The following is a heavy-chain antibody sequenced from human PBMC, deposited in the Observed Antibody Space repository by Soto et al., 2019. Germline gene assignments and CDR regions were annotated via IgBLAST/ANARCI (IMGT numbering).Heavy chain of an antibody. CDR2: ISATGTT. V-gene: IGHV4-4*07. Sequence: QVQLQESGPGLVEPSETLSLTCTVSGDSMSSYYWSWIRQSAEKGLEWIGRISATGTTTYIPSLKSRITLSVDTSKNQFSLNLKFVTAADTAVYFCARHQSGAADFWGQGTVVTVS. CDR1: GDSMSSYY. CDR3: ARHQSGAADF. D-gene: IGHD7-27*01. J-gene: IGHJ3*01.